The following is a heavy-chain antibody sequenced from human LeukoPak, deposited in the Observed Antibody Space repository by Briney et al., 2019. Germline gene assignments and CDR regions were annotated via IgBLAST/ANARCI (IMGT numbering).Heavy chain of an antibody. CDR2: IYYSGST. J-gene: IGHJ5*02. D-gene: IGHD3-3*01. CDR3: ARDAGVGVVINWFDP. CDR1: GGSISSSSYY. Sequence: PSETLSLTCTGSGGSISSSSYYWGWIRQPPGKGLEWIGSIYYSGSTYYNPSLKSRVTISVDTSKNQFSLKLSSVTAADTAVYYCARDAGVGVVINWFDPWGQGTLVTVSS. V-gene: IGHV4-39*07.